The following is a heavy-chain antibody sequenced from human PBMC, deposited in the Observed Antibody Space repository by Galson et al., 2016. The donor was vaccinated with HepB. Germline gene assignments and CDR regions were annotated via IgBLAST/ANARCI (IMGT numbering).Heavy chain of an antibody. CDR1: GGSVSSGIYY. CDR3: ARDRRYDFSSGNPRYGMDV. CDR2: IYYTGST. V-gene: IGHV4-61*01. D-gene: IGHD3-3*01. Sequence: SETLSLTCTVSGGSVSSGIYYWSRIRQPPGKGLEWIGHIYYTGSTNYNSSLKSRVTISTDRSKNQFSLKLSSVTAADTALYYCARDRRYDFSSGNPRYGMDVWGQGATVIVSS. J-gene: IGHJ6*02.